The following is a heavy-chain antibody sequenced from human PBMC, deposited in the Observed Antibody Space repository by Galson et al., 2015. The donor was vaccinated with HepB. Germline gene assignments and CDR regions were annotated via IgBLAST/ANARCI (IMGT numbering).Heavy chain of an antibody. J-gene: IGHJ4*02. CDR3: ATGYYYFSGATSYDW. D-gene: IGHD3-10*01. CDR1: GFAFKPFH. V-gene: IGHV3-7*03. CDR2: INQHGNEK. Sequence: SLRLSCAASGFAFKPFHMSWVRQAPGKGLEWVANINQHGNEKYYVDSVKGRFTISRDNAQNSLFLQMDSLRVEDTAVYYCATGYYYFSGATSYDWWGQGTLVTVSS.